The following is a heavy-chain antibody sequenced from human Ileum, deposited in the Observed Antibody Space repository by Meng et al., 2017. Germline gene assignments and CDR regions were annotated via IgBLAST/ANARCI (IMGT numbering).Heavy chain of an antibody. Sequence: GHVQPYVSVLVKASQPLSLTWSVSGGSVSSNIAAWNWIRQSPLRGLEWLGRTYYKSKWYSEYAVSVKSRISITPDTSKNQFSLQMNSVTPEDTAVYYCASGSGSLDYWGPGTLVTVSS. CDR1: GGSVSSNIAA. V-gene: IGHV6-1*01. D-gene: IGHD3-3*01. J-gene: IGHJ4*02. CDR3: ASGSGSLDY. CDR2: TYYKSKWYS.